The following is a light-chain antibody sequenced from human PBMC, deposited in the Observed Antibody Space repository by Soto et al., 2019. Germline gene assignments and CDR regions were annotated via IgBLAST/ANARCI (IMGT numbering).Light chain of an antibody. CDR2: EVT. CDR1: SSDVGAYNF. CDR3: SSYTSSNTPYV. J-gene: IGLJ1*01. V-gene: IGLV2-14*01. Sequence: QSVLTQPASVSGSPGQSITISCTGSSSDVGAYNFVSWYQHHPGKAPKLILYEVTTRPSGVSSRFSGSKSGNTASLTISGLQADDEANYYCSSYTSSNTPYVFGTGTKVTV.